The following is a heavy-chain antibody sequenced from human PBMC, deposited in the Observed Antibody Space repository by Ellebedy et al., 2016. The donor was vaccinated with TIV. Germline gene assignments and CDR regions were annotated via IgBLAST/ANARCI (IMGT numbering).Heavy chain of an antibody. CDR2: ISGSATTI. CDR1: GFTFRSYA. J-gene: IGHJ4*02. CDR3: GRAPPGTVDF. D-gene: IGHD4-17*01. Sequence: GESLKISXAASGFTFRSYAMHWVRQAPGKGLEWVSYISGSATTIRYSDSLKGRFTISRDSAQNSLFLQMNSLRAEDTAMYYCGRAPPGTVDFWGQGTLVTVSS. V-gene: IGHV3-48*04.